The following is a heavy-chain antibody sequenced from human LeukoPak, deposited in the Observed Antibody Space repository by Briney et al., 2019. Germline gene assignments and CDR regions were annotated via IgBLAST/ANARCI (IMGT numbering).Heavy chain of an antibody. V-gene: IGHV3-23*01. CDR3: ARYDFWSGFYAFDI. D-gene: IGHD3-3*01. CDR2: ITPGGGT. Sequence: GGSLRLSCAASEFTFSSYVMAWVRQAPGKGLEWVSTITPGGGTYYADSVKGRFTISRDNSKNTLYLQMNSLTAEDTAIYYCARYDFWSGFYAFDIWGQGTMVTVSS. J-gene: IGHJ3*02. CDR1: EFTFSSYV.